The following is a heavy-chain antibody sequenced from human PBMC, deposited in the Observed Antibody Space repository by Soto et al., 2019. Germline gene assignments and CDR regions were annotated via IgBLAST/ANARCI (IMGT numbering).Heavy chain of an antibody. J-gene: IGHJ4*02. Sequence: SETLSLTCTVSGGSISSYYWSWIRQPPGKGLEWIGYIYYSGNTNYNPSLKSRVTISVATSKNQFSLKLNSVTDTDTAVYTCARYCSREGPVGNYFDYWGQGTLVTVSS. D-gene: IGHD3-10*01. CDR2: IYYSGNT. V-gene: IGHV4-59*01. CDR1: GGSISSYY. CDR3: ARYCSREGPVGNYFDY.